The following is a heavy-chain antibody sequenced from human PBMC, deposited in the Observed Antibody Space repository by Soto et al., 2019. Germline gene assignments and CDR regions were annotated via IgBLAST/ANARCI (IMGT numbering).Heavy chain of an antibody. V-gene: IGHV3-23*01. D-gene: IGHD1-1*01. Sequence: EVQLLESGGGLVSPGGSLRLSCAASGFTFSSYAMSWVRQAPGKGLEWVAGITFGGDNTYYADTVKGRFTISRDNSRNRLAPQTNNLKVEDPALYYCAKLGTRGVVDNWGQGTLLTVSS. CDR3: AKLGTRGVVDN. CDR1: GFTFSSYA. CDR2: ITFGGDNT. J-gene: IGHJ4*02.